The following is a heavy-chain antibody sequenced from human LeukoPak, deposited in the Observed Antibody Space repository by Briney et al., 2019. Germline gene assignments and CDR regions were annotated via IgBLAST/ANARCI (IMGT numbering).Heavy chain of an antibody. CDR1: ALNVNNNY. J-gene: IGHJ4*02. V-gene: IGHV3-53*01. CDR2: IYSGGST. Sequence: GGSLRLSCAASALNVNNNYMSWVRQAPGKGLEWVSTIYSGGSTNYADSVKGRFTISRDNSNNTVHLQMNSLRAEDTAVYYCAGGLRSGLIDYWGQGTLVSVSS. D-gene: IGHD3/OR15-3a*01. CDR3: AGGLRSGLIDY.